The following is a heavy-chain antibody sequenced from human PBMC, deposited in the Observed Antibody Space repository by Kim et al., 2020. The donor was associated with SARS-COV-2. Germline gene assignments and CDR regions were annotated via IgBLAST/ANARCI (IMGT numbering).Heavy chain of an antibody. J-gene: IGHJ6*02. Sequence: GGSLRLSCSASGFTFSSYAMHWVRQAPGKGLEYVSAIRSNGGSTYYADSVKGRFTISRDNSKNTLYLQMSSLRAEDTAVYYCVKEHLPRGGSYYFYGIDVWGQRAT. CDR1: GFTFSSYA. D-gene: IGHD1-26*01. CDR2: IRSNGGST. V-gene: IGHV3-64D*06. CDR3: VKEHLPRGGSYYFYGIDV.